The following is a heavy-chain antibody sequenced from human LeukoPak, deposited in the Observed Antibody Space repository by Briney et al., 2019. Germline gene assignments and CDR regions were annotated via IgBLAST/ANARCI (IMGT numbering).Heavy chain of an antibody. CDR1: GFTFSDYY. D-gene: IGHD4-17*01. CDR3: ARDDYGDSGPPQTPTFDY. J-gene: IGHJ4*02. V-gene: IGHV3-11*06. CDR2: ISRSSAYI. Sequence: TGGSLRLSCAPSGFTFSDYYMSWIRHAPGKGLEWVSSISRSSAYIYYADSVKGRFTISRDNAKNSLYLQMNCLRAEDTAVYYCARDDYGDSGPPQTPTFDYWGQGTLVTVSS.